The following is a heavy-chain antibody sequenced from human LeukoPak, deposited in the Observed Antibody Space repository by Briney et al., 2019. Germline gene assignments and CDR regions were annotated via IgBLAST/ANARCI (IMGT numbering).Heavy chain of an antibody. CDR3: ARVDIVVVPATITYYYYMDV. CDR1: GGSISSYY. V-gene: IGHV4-59*01. D-gene: IGHD2-2*03. CDR2: IYYSGST. Sequence: SETLSLTCTVSGGSISSYYWSWIRQPPGKGLEWIGYIYYSGSTNYNPSLKSRVTISVDTSENQFSLKLSSVTAADTAVYYCARVDIVVVPATITYYYYMDVWGKGTTVTVSS. J-gene: IGHJ6*03.